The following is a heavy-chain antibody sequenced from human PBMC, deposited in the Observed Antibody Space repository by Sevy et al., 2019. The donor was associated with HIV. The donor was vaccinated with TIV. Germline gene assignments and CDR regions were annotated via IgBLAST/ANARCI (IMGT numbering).Heavy chain of an antibody. V-gene: IGHV1-18*01. J-gene: IGHJ4*02. D-gene: IGHD1-26*01. CDR1: GYTFTSYG. Sequence: ASVNVSCKASGYTFTSYGISWVRQAPGQGLEWMGWISAYNGNTNYAQKLQGRVTMTTDTSTSTAYMELRSLRSDDTAVYYCARTPRKVGAFDYWGQGTLVTVSS. CDR3: ARTPRKVGAFDY. CDR2: ISAYNGNT.